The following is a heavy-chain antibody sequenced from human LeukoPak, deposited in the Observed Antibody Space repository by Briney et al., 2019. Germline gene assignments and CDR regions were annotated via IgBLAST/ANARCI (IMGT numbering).Heavy chain of an antibody. J-gene: IGHJ3*02. Sequence: ASVKVSFKASGYTFTSYGISWVRQAPGQGLEWMGWISAYNGNTNYAQKLQGRVTITTDTSTSTAYMELRSLRSDDTAVYYCARIGMTTVTTSGVGAFDIWGQGTMVTVSS. CDR3: ARIGMTTVTTSGVGAFDI. V-gene: IGHV1-18*01. CDR1: GYTFTSYG. CDR2: ISAYNGNT. D-gene: IGHD4-17*01.